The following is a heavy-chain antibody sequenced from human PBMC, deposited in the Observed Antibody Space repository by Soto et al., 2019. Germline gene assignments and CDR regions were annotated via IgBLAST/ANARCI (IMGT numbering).Heavy chain of an antibody. D-gene: IGHD3-3*01. J-gene: IGHJ3*02. V-gene: IGHV3-30*18. CDR3: AKALRFLEWFDAFDI. CDR1: GFTFSSYG. CDR2: ISYDGSNK. Sequence: QVQLVESGGGVVQPGRSLRLSCAASGFTFSSYGMHWVRQAPGKGLEWVAVISYDGSNKYYADSVKGRFTISRDNSKNTLYLQMNSLRAEDTAVYYCAKALRFLEWFDAFDIWGQGTMVTVSS.